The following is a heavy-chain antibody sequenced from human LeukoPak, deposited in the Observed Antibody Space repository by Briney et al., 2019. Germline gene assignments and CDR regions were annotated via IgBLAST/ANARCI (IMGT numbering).Heavy chain of an antibody. V-gene: IGHV4-31*03. CDR1: GGSITSDIFY. Sequence: SETLSLTCTLSGGSITSDIFYWNWIRQHPGKGLEWIGSIHNSRSTSYNPSPESRLTISVDTSENQFFLKMSYVTAADTAMYYCGKVGGNSNSWGQGTLVTVSS. CDR3: GKVGGNSNS. D-gene: IGHD4-23*01. J-gene: IGHJ4*02. CDR2: IHNSRST.